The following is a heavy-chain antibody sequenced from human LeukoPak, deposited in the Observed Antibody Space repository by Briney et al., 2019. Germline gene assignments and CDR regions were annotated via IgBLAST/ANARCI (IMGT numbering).Heavy chain of an antibody. V-gene: IGHV3-15*07. CDR2: IKIKTDGGTT. J-gene: IGHJ6*02. Sequence: GGSLRLSCAASGFTFSNAWMNWVRQAPGKGLEWVGRIKIKTDGGTTDYATPVKGRFTISRDDSKNTLYLQMNSLKTEDTAVYYCTTGDSSSWYSWQPYYYGMDVWGQGTTVTVSS. D-gene: IGHD6-13*01. CDR3: TTGDSSSWYSWQPYYYGMDV. CDR1: GFTFSNAW.